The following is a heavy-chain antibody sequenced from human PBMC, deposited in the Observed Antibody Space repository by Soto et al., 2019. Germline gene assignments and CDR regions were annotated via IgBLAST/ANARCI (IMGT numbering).Heavy chain of an antibody. J-gene: IGHJ4*02. D-gene: IGHD3-16*01. V-gene: IGHV3-23*01. CDR3: SGGGY. CDR1: GFTFSSYP. CDR2: ISGGGDNT. Sequence: EVQLLESGGGLVQPGGSLRLSCAASGFTFSSYPMMWVRQAPGKGLEWVSSISGGGDNTYYADSVKGRFTVSRDNSKNTLYLQMSSLRAEDTAVYYCSGGGYWGQGTLVTVSS.